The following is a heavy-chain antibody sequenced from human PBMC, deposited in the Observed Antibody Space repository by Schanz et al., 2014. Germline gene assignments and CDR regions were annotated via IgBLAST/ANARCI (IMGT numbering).Heavy chain of an antibody. CDR3: AVLGGFGELPLDY. CDR1: GFTVSSNY. CDR2: IYSGGST. Sequence: EVHLVESGGGLVQPGGSLRLSCAASGFTVSSNYMSWVRQAPGKGLEWVSVIYSGGSTYYADSVKGRFTISRDNSKNTLYLQMNSLRAEDTAVYYCAVLGGFGELPLDYRGQGTLVTVSS. V-gene: IGHV3-53*01. D-gene: IGHD3-10*01. J-gene: IGHJ4*02.